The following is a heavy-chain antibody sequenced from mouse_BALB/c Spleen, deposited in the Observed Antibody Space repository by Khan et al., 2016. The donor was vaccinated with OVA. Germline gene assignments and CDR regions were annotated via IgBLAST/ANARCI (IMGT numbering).Heavy chain of an antibody. CDR1: GDSITTGY. J-gene: IGHJ3*01. V-gene: IGHV3-8*02. CDR3: ARSTYRYAFVY. CDR2: IIYTGYT. Sequence: EVQLQESGPSLVKPSQTLSLTCSVTGDSITTGYWNWIRKFPGNKLEYMGYIIYTGYTYYNPSLKSRISITRHTSNNQYYLQLHSGTDEDTATYYCARSTYRYAFVYWGQGTLVTFSA. D-gene: IGHD2-14*01.